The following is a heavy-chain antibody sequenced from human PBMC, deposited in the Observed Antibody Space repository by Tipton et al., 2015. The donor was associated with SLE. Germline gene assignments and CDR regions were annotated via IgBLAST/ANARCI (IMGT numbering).Heavy chain of an antibody. V-gene: IGHV4-59*02. CDR3: ARDLSGGHYDL. CDR1: GGSVNDYY. D-gene: IGHD3-3*01. CDR2: LYYSGNT. Sequence: TLSLTCTVSGGSVNDYYWGWIRLPPGKGLEWIGYLYYSGNTNYNPSLKSRVTVSIDTSKNQFSLNLSSVTAADTAVYYCARDLSGGHYDLWGRGTLVTVSS. J-gene: IGHJ2*01.